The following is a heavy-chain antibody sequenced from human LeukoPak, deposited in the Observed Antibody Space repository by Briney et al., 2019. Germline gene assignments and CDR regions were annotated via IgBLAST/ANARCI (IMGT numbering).Heavy chain of an antibody. CDR3: ARSYIDRTASPLV. V-gene: IGHV3-7*01. CDR2: IRQDGSDE. Sequence: GGSLRLSCATSGFTFSTYWMSWVRQAPGKGLEWVAHIRQDGSDEYYVDSVKGRFTISRDNAKNSLYLHMNSLRAEDTAVYYCARSYIDRTASPLVWGQGTLVTVSS. D-gene: IGHD2/OR15-2a*01. CDR1: GFTFSTYW. J-gene: IGHJ4*02.